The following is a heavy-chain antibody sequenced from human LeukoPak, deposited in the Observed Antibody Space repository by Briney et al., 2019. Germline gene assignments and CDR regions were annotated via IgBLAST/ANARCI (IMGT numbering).Heavy chain of an antibody. Sequence: ASVKVSCKASGYTFTVYYTHWVRQAPGQGLEWMGWIDPNSGGTNYAQKFQGSVTMTRDTSISTAYMELSRLTSDDTAVYYCTKGYRGNSYLGDYWGQGALVTVSS. D-gene: IGHD4-23*01. CDR1: GYTFTVYY. J-gene: IGHJ4*02. CDR2: IDPNSGGT. CDR3: TKGYRGNSYLGDY. V-gene: IGHV1-2*02.